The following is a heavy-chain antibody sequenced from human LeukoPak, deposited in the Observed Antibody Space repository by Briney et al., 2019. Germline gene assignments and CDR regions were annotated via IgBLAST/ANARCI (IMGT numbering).Heavy chain of an antibody. V-gene: IGHV1-69*08. Sequence: SVKVSCKASGGTFSSYTISSVRQAPGQGLEWIGIIIPILGRAHNAQKFQGRVTITADKATSTAYMELSSMRSEDTAVYYCARGEDGYSSFDYWGQGTLVTVSS. D-gene: IGHD5-24*01. CDR3: ARGEDGYSSFDY. J-gene: IGHJ4*02. CDR1: GGTFSSYT. CDR2: IIPILGRA.